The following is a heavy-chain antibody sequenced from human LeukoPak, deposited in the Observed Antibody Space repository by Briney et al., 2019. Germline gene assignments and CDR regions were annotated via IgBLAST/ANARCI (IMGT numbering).Heavy chain of an antibody. Sequence: ASVKVSCKASGYTFTGYYMHWVRQAPGQGLEWMGWINPNSGGTNYAQKFQGRVTMTRDTSISTACMELSRLRSDDTAVYYCARGISRIGYSGYDSRYGMDVWGQGTTVTVSS. D-gene: IGHD5-12*01. CDR1: GYTFTGYY. CDR2: INPNSGGT. V-gene: IGHV1-2*02. J-gene: IGHJ6*02. CDR3: ARGISRIGYSGYDSRYGMDV.